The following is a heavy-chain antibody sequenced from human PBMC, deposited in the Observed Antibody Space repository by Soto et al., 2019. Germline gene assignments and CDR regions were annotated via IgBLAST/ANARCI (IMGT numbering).Heavy chain of an antibody. Sequence: ASVKVSCKASGYTLTSYAMHWVRQAPGQRLEWMGWINAGNGNTKYSQKFQGRVTITRDTSASTAYMELSSLRSEDTAVYYCARDGALWFGESHYYYYGMDVWGQGTTVTVSS. D-gene: IGHD3-10*01. V-gene: IGHV1-3*01. CDR3: ARDGALWFGESHYYYYGMDV. CDR2: INAGNGNT. J-gene: IGHJ6*02. CDR1: GYTLTSYA.